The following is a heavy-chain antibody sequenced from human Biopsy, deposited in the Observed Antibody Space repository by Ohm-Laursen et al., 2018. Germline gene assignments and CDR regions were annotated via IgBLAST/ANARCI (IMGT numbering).Heavy chain of an antibody. CDR3: ARVRGGFLEWFDY. J-gene: IGHJ5*01. CDR1: GGSVSDSFHF. CDR2: IYYSGTT. Sequence: GTLSLTCTVSGGSVSDSFHFWSWIRQPPGKGLEWIASIYYSGTTNKNPSLKSRVTISVDTSKRQFYLELSSVTAADTAIYYCARVRGGFLEWFDYWGQGTLITVSS. V-gene: IGHV4-61*01. D-gene: IGHD3-3*01.